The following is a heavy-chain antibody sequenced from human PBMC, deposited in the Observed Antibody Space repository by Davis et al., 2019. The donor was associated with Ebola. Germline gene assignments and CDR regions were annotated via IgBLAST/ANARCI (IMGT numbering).Heavy chain of an antibody. CDR1: GFSFTSYS. J-gene: IGHJ4*02. CDR3: ARVYNWGFDF. Sequence: GESLKISCAASGFSFTSYSMNWVRQAPGKGLEWVAYISGGYTYYAESVKGRFTISRGSAKDSLYLHMDSLRDDDTAVYYCARVYNWGFDFWGQGTLVTVSS. D-gene: IGHD1-20*01. CDR2: ISGGYT. V-gene: IGHV3-48*02.